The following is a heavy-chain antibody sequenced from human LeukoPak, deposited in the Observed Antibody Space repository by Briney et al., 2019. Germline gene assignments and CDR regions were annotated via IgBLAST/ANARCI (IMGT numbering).Heavy chain of an antibody. J-gene: IGHJ4*02. CDR1: GFTFSSYW. CDR2: INSDESIT. Sequence: GGSLRPSCAASGFTFSSYWIHWVRQAPGKGLVWVSLINSDESITTYADSVKGRFTISRDNAKNTLYLQMNSLRPEDTAVCYCARDLGYSIDYWGQGTLVTVSS. CDR3: ARDLGYSIDY. D-gene: IGHD5-18*01. V-gene: IGHV3-74*03.